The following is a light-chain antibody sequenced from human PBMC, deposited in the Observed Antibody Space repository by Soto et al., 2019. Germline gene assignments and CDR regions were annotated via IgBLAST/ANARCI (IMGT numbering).Light chain of an antibody. Sequence: QSVLTQPASVSGSPGQSITISCTGTSSDVGTYDLVSWYQHHPGAAPKLMIYEATRRPSGISNRFSCSKSGNTASLTISGLQAEDEADYYCCSFAGSNSWVFGGGTKLTVL. CDR2: EAT. CDR3: CSFAGSNSWV. V-gene: IGLV2-23*01. J-gene: IGLJ3*02. CDR1: SSDVGTYDL.